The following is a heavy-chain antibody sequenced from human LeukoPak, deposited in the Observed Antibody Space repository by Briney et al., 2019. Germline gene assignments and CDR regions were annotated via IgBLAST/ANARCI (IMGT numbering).Heavy chain of an antibody. CDR2: ISGSGGST. CDR3: AKSTDNELEPLLDY. CDR1: GFTFSSYA. D-gene: IGHD1-14*01. V-gene: IGHV3-23*01. Sequence: GGSLRLSCAASGFTFSSYAMSWVRQAPGKGLEWVSAISGSGGSTYYADSVKGRFTISRDNSKNTLYLQMNSLRAEDTAVYYCAKSTDNELEPLLDYWGQGTLVTVSS. J-gene: IGHJ4*02.